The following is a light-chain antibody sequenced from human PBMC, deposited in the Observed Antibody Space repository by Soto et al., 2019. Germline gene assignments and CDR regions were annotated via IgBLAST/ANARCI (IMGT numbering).Light chain of an antibody. V-gene: IGKV3D-15*01. J-gene: IGKJ4*01. CDR3: QQYNNWPPPT. Sequence: EIVMTQSPATLSVSPGERATLSCRASQSVNYNLAWYQQKPGQAPRLLIYSASTRATGTPARFSGSGSGTEFTLTISRLQSEDFAVYYCQQYNNWPPPTFGGGTKVDIK. CDR1: QSVNYN. CDR2: SAS.